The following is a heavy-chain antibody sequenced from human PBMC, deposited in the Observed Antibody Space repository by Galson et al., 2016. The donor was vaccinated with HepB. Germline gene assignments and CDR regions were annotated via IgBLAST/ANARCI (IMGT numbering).Heavy chain of an antibody. D-gene: IGHD1-26*01. V-gene: IGHV3-23*01. J-gene: IGHJ6*04. CDR1: GFTFSNYG. Sequence: SLRLSCAASGFTFSNYGMTWVRQAPGKGLEVVSSISRSGDSTDYADSVKGRFTISRDNSKNTLSLQMNSLTAVDTAIYYCVQGSTAPAVWGKGTTVTVSS. CDR3: VQGSTAPAV. CDR2: ISRSGDST.